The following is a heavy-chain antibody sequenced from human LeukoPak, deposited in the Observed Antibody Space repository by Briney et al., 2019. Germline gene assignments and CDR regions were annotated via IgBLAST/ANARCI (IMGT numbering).Heavy chain of an antibody. CDR2: FDPEDGET. D-gene: IGHD1-26*01. J-gene: IGHJ3*02. CDR1: GYTLTELS. V-gene: IGHV1-24*01. CDR3: ATADGTTLSGSYYLSAFDI. Sequence: ASVKVSCKFSGYTLTELSMHWVRQAPGKGLEWMGGFDPEDGETIYAQKFQGRVTMTEDTSTDTAYMELSSLRSEDTAVYYCATADGTTLSGSYYLSAFDIWGQGTMVTVSS.